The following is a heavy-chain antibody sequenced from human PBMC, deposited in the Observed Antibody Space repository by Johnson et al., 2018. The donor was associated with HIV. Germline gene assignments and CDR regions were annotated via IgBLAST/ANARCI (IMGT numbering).Heavy chain of an antibody. CDR2: ISWNSGSI. D-gene: IGHD6-6*01. J-gene: IGHJ3*02. Sequence: VQLVESGGGLVQPGRSLRLSCAASGFTFDDYAMHWVRQAPGKGLEWVSGISWNSGSIGYADSVKGRFTISRDNAKNSLYLQMNSLRAEDTALYYCAKDMAARTFDAFDIWGQGTKATVSS. CDR3: AKDMAARTFDAFDI. CDR1: GFTFDDYA. V-gene: IGHV3-9*01.